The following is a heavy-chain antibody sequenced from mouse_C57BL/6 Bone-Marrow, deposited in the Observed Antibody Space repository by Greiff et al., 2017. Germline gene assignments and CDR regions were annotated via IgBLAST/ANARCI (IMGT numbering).Heavy chain of an antibody. D-gene: IGHD2-3*01. CDR3: TTRTLYDGYYGRAY. CDR1: GFNIKDDY. Sequence: VQLQQSGAELVRPGASVKLSCTASGFNIKDDYMHWVKQRPEQGLEWIGWIDPENGDTEYASKFQGKATITADTSSNTAYLQLSSLTSEDTAVYYCTTRTLYDGYYGRAYWGQGTLVTVSA. CDR2: IDPENGDT. J-gene: IGHJ3*01. V-gene: IGHV14-4*01.